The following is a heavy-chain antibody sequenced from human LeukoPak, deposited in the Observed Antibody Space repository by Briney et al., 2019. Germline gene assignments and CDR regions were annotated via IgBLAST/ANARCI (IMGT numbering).Heavy chain of an antibody. V-gene: IGHV4-59*01. CDR3: ARWQGDSSNWGRTRGYGMDV. CDR1: GGSIGSYY. J-gene: IGHJ6*02. CDR2: IHYSGYI. Sequence: SETLSLTCSVSGGSIGSYYWNWIRQPPGKGLEWIGCIHYSGYISYNPSLKSRVTISADTSKDQFSLKMSSVTAADTALYYCARWQGDSSNWGRTRGYGMDVWGQGITVIVSS. D-gene: IGHD6-13*01.